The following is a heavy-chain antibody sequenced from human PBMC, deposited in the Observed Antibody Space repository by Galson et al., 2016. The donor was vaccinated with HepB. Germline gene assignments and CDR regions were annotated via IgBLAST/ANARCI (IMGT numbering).Heavy chain of an antibody. D-gene: IGHD5-18*01. Sequence: SVKVSCKASGGTFSNYAISWVRQAPGQGLEWMGGINPIFGTANYAQKFQGRVTITADKSTSTAYMELSRLRSEDTAVYYCATPQPLIGGYHYGRFDYWGQGTLVTVAS. V-gene: IGHV1-69*06. CDR3: ATPQPLIGGYHYGRFDY. J-gene: IGHJ4*02. CDR2: INPIFGTA. CDR1: GGTFSNYA.